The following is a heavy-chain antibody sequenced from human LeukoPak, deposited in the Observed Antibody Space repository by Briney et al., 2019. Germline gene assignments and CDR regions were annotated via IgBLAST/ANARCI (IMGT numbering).Heavy chain of an antibody. J-gene: IGHJ6*03. CDR2: INPNSGGT. CDR3: ARDRGYDFWSGDYYMDV. D-gene: IGHD3-3*01. CDR1: GYTFTGYY. Sequence: ASVKVSCKASGYTFTGYYMHWVRQAPGQGLEWMGWINPNSGGTNYAQKFQGRVTMTRDTSISTAYMELSRLRSDDTAVYYCARDRGYDFWSGDYYMDVWGKGTTGTVSS. V-gene: IGHV1-2*02.